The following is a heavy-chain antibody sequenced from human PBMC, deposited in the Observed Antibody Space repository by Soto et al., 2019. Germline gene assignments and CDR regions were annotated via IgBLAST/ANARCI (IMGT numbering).Heavy chain of an antibody. J-gene: IGHJ3*02. Sequence: PGGSLRLSCAASGFTFSNAWMSWVRQAPGKGLEWVGRIKSKTDGGTTDYAAPVKGRFTISRDDSKNTLYLQMNSLKTEDTAVYYCTTDRAVVGLRRSPVGYQLLNDAFDIWGQGTMVTVSS. V-gene: IGHV3-15*01. CDR3: TTDRAVVGLRRSPVGYQLLNDAFDI. D-gene: IGHD2-2*01. CDR1: GFTFSNAW. CDR2: IKSKTDGGTT.